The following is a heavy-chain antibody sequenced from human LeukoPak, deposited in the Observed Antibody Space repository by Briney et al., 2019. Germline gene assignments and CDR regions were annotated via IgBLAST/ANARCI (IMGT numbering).Heavy chain of an antibody. Sequence: PSETLSLTCTVSGGSISSYYWSWIRQPPGKGLEWIGYIYYSGSTNYNPSLKSRVTISVDTSKNQFSLKLSSVTAADTAVYYCARLVYQEWFGELLLYYFDYWGQGTLVTVSS. CDR1: GGSISSYY. D-gene: IGHD3-10*01. V-gene: IGHV4-59*12. CDR3: ARLVYQEWFGELLLYYFDY. CDR2: IYYSGST. J-gene: IGHJ4*02.